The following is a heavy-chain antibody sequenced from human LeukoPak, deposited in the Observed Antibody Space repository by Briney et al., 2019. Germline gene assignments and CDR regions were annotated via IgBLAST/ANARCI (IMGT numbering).Heavy chain of an antibody. CDR1: GFTLSSYA. Sequence: GGSLRLSCAASGFTLSSYAMSWVRQAPGKGLEWVSTISDSGGSTYYADSVKGRFTISRDSSKNTLFLQMNSLRAEDTAVYYCAKDRTSGYYGSGSSDYWGQGTLVTVSS. J-gene: IGHJ4*02. V-gene: IGHV3-23*01. D-gene: IGHD3-10*01. CDR3: AKDRTSGYYGSGSSDY. CDR2: ISDSGGST.